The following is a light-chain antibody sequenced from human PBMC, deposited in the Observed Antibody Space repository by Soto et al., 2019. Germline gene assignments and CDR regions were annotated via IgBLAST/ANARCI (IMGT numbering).Light chain of an antibody. Sequence: DIQMTQSPSSLSASVGDTISITCRSFQTIRKSLNWYQQRPGKAPKLLIFGASSLHNGVPPRFSGLGSGTHFTLSISNLQPEDFATYFCQQTYVTPPWAFGRGTKVDIK. CDR2: GAS. V-gene: IGKV1-39*01. CDR1: QTIRKS. J-gene: IGKJ1*01. CDR3: QQTYVTPPWA.